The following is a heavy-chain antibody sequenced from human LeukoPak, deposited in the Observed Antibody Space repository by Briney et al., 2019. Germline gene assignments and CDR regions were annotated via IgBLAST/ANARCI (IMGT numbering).Heavy chain of an antibody. V-gene: IGHV3-48*03. CDR3: ARGAYGDYGRGY. CDR2: IYSSGSST. J-gene: IGHJ4*02. CDR1: GFTFSSYE. D-gene: IGHD4-17*01. Sequence: PGGSLRLSCAASGFTFSSYEMNWVRQAPGKGLEWVSYIYSSGSSTYYADSVKGRFTISRDNAKNSLYLRMNSLRAEDTAVYYCARGAYGDYGRGYWGQGTLVTVSS.